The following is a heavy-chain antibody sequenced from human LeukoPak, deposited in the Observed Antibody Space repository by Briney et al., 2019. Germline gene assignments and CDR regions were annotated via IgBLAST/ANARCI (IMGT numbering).Heavy chain of an antibody. J-gene: IGHJ4*02. CDR3: AGHELRGGYHDY. CDR2: IYYSGST. CDR1: GGSISSYY. D-gene: IGHD5-24*01. Sequence: SETLSLTCTVSGGSISSYYWSWIRQPPGKGLEWIGYIYYSGSTNYNPSLKSRVTISVDTSKNQFSLKLSSVTAADTAVYYCAGHELRGGYHDYWGQGTLVTVSS. V-gene: IGHV4-59*08.